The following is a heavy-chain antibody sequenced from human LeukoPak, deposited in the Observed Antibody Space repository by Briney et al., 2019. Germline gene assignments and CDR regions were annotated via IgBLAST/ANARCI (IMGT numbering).Heavy chain of an antibody. D-gene: IGHD3-3*01. V-gene: IGHV4-34*01. Sequence: PSETLSLTCAVYGGSFSGYFWNWIRQPPGKGLEWIGEINHSGSTHHNPSLKSRVTISIDTSKNQISLKLSSVTAADTAVYYCARDATIFGVVTGDFDYWGQGTLVTVSS. CDR3: ARDATIFGVVTGDFDY. J-gene: IGHJ4*02. CDR2: INHSGST. CDR1: GGSFSGYF.